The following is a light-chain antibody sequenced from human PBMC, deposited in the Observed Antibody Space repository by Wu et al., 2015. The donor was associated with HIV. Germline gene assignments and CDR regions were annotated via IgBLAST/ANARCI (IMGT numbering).Light chain of an antibody. CDR3: QQLHSYPVT. CDR2: KAS. V-gene: IGKV1-5*03. J-gene: IGKJ4*01. CDR1: QIITTS. Sequence: DIQMTQSPSTLSASIGDRVTITCRASQIITTSLAWYQQKPGKAPKVLIYKASSLESGVPSRFSGSGAGTEFTLTINSLQPDDFATYYCQQLHSYPVTFGGGTKVDIK.